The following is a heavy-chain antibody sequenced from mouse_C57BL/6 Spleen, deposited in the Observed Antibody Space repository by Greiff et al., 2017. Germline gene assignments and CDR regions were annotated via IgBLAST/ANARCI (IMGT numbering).Heavy chain of an antibody. CDR1: GFTFSSYA. Sequence: EVQLVESGGGLVKPGGSLKLSCAASGFTFSSYAMSWVRQTPEKRLEWVATISDGGSYTYYPDNVKGRFTISRDNAKNNLYLQMSHLKSEDTAMDCCARDGYLAWCAYWGQGTLVTVSA. CDR3: ARDGYLAWCAY. D-gene: IGHD2-2*01. V-gene: IGHV5-4*01. J-gene: IGHJ3*01. CDR2: ISDGGSYT.